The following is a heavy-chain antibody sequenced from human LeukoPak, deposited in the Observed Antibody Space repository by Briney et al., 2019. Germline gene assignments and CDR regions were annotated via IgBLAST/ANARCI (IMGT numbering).Heavy chain of an antibody. Sequence: QVQLQESGPGLVKPSETLSLTCTVSGYSISSGYYWGWIRQPPGTGLEWIGSIYYSGSTYYNPSLKSRVTISVDTSKNQFSLKLSSVTAADTAVYYCAREDGGPPNWFDPWGQGTLVTVSS. CDR1: GYSISSGYY. V-gene: IGHV4-38-2*02. J-gene: IGHJ5*02. CDR3: AREDGGPPNWFDP. CDR2: IYYSGST. D-gene: IGHD4-23*01.